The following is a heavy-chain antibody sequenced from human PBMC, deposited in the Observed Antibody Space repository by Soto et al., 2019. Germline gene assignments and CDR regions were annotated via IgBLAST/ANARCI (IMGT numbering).Heavy chain of an antibody. CDR1: GFTFSRHW. CDR2: IKQDGTEK. Sequence: SCAASGFTFSRHWMNWVRQAPGKGLGLVANIKQDGTEKNYVDSVKGRFTISRDNARKSLYLQMDSLRAEDTAVYFCARGDTPMITGMDSFDIWGQGTMVTVSS. CDR3: ARGDTPMITGMDSFDI. V-gene: IGHV3-7*01. D-gene: IGHD5-18*01. J-gene: IGHJ3*02.